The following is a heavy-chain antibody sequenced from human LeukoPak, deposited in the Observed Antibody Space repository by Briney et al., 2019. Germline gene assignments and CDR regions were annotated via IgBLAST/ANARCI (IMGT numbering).Heavy chain of an antibody. CDR3: ARDPLYCGGDCLNFDY. CDR1: GYTFTSYG. J-gene: IGHJ4*02. Sequence: ASVKVSCKASGYTFTSYGISWARQAPGQGLEWMGWISAYNGNTNYAQKLQGRVTMTTDTSTSTAYMELRSLRSDDTAVYYCARDPLYCGGDCLNFDYWGQGTLVTVSS. V-gene: IGHV1-18*01. CDR2: ISAYNGNT. D-gene: IGHD2-21*02.